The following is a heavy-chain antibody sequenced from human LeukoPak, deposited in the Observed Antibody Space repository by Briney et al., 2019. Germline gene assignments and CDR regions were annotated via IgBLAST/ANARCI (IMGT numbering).Heavy chain of an antibody. CDR3: AKDSTNTAMVMDY. CDR2: ISSSGSTI. D-gene: IGHD5-18*01. J-gene: IGHJ4*02. Sequence: PGGSLRLSCAASGFTFSSYEMNWVRQAPGKELEGFSYISSSGSTIYYADSVKGRFTISRDNAKNSLYLQMSSLSAEDTAVYYCAKDSTNTAMVMDYWGQGTLVTVSS. V-gene: IGHV3-48*03. CDR1: GFTFSSYE.